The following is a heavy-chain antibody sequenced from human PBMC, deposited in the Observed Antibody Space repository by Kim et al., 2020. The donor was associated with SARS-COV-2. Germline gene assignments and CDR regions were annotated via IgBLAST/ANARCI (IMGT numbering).Heavy chain of an antibody. CDR1: GGSIRSSTHY. V-gene: IGHV4-39*01. CDR2: INYGGTT. J-gene: IGHJ6*01. D-gene: IGHD2-15*01. Sequence: SETLSLTCTVSGGSIRSSTHYWGWIRQPPGKGLEWIGSINYGGTTYYNPSLNSRVSISVDTSKNQFSLKVSSVTAADAAIYYCARHEDLDYYGLDVWGQGTSVTVSS. CDR3: ARHEDLDYYGLDV.